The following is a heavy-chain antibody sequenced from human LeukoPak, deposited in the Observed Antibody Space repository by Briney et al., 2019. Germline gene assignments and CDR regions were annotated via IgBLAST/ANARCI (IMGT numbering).Heavy chain of an antibody. J-gene: IGHJ4*02. CDR2: IYYSGST. Sequence: PSETLSLTCTVSGGSISSGGYYWSWIRQHPGKGLEWIGYIYYSGSTYYNPSLKSRVTISVDTSKNLFSLKLSSVTAADTAVYYCARVVAAAGTSLDYWGQGTLVTVSS. V-gene: IGHV4-31*03. CDR1: GGSISSGGYY. D-gene: IGHD6-13*01. CDR3: ARVVAAAGTSLDY.